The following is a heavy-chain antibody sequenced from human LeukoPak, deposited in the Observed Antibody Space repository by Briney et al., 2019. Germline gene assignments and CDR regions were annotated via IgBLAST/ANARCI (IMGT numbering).Heavy chain of an antibody. CDR3: ARGSDYDDYFYMDF. J-gene: IGHJ6*03. Sequence: ASVKVSCKASGYTFNDYYMHWVRQAPGQGLEWMGRINPDSGGTDYAQKFQGRVTMTRDTSITTAYMDLDRLRSDDTAVYFCARGSDYDDYFYMDFWGKGTTVTVSS. CDR1: GYTFNDYY. V-gene: IGHV1-2*02. CDR2: INPDSGGT.